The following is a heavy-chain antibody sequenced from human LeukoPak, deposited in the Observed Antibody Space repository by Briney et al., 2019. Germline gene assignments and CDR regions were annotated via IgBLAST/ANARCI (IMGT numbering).Heavy chain of an antibody. CDR3: ARDRLVTAIRYYYYGMDV. CDR2: IYSGGST. CDR1: GFTVSSNY. D-gene: IGHD2-21*02. J-gene: IGHJ6*02. Sequence: GGSLRLSCAASGFTVSSNYMSWVRQAPGKGLEWVSVIYSGGSTYYADSVKGRFTISRDNSKTTLYLQMNSLRAEDTAVYYCARDRLVTAIRYYYYGMDVWGQGTTVTVS. V-gene: IGHV3-66*02.